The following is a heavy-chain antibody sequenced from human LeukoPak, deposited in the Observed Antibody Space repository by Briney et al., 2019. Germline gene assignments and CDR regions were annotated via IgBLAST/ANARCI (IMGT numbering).Heavy chain of an antibody. CDR1: GFTFSSYA. D-gene: IGHD6-19*01. V-gene: IGHV3-23*01. J-gene: IGHJ3*02. Sequence: GGSLRLSCAASGFTFSSYAMSWVRQAPGKGLEWVSAISGTGDNTHYADSVKGRFTISRDNSKNTLYLQMNSLRAEDTAVYYCAKPRSGWYTAFDIWGQGTMVTVSP. CDR3: AKPRSGWYTAFDI. CDR2: ISGTGDNT.